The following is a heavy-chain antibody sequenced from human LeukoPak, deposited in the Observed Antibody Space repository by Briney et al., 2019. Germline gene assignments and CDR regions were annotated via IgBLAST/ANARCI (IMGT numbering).Heavy chain of an antibody. J-gene: IGHJ6*03. D-gene: IGHD2-8*01. CDR3: ARGPLISYYYYYMDV. CDR2: ISSNGGST. CDR1: GFTFSSYA. Sequence: PGGSLRLSCAASGFTFSSYAMHWVRQAPGKGLEYVSAISSNGGSTYYANSVKGRFTISRDNSKNTLYLQMGSLRAEDMAVYYCARGPLISYYYYYMDVWGKGTTVTVSS. V-gene: IGHV3-64*01.